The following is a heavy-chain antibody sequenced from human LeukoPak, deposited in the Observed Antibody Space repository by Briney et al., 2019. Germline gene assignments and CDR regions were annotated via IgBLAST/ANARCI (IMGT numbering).Heavy chain of an antibody. J-gene: IGHJ3*02. CDR3: ARDNDPGAVAGSTGAFDI. D-gene: IGHD6-19*01. CDR1: GVSISSYY. CDR2: IYYSGST. Sequence: PSETLSLTCTVSGVSISSYYWSWIRQPPGKGLEWIGYIYYSGSTNYNPSLKSRVTISVDTSKNQFSLKLSSVTAADTAVYYCARDNDPGAVAGSTGAFDIWGQGTMVTVSS. V-gene: IGHV4-59*01.